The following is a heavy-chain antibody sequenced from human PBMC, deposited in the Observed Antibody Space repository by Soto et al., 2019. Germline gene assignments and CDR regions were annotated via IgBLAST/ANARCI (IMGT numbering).Heavy chain of an antibody. CDR1: GFMFSAYS. Sequence: EVQLVESGGGLVKPRGSLRLSCAASGFMFSAYSMNWVRQAPGKGLEWLSSIDGDSGHIQYADSVQGGFTISRDNARNSLYLQMDNLGPEDTAVYYCTTPYYYNFWGQGTLVTVSS. V-gene: IGHV3-21*01. J-gene: IGHJ4*02. CDR3: TTPYYYNF. D-gene: IGHD3-22*01. CDR2: IDGDSGHI.